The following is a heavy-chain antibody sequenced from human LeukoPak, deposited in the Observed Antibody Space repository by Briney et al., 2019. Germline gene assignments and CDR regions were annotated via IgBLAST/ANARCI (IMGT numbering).Heavy chain of an antibody. J-gene: IGHJ4*02. CDR2: IYYSGST. Sequence: PSETLSLTCTVSGGSISSGDYYWSWIRQPPGKGLEWIGYIYYSGSTNYNPSLKSRVTISVDTSKNQFSLKLSSVTAADTAVYYCARAELGEPFDYWGQGTLVTVSS. D-gene: IGHD7-27*01. CDR3: ARAELGEPFDY. V-gene: IGHV4-61*08. CDR1: GGSISSGDYY.